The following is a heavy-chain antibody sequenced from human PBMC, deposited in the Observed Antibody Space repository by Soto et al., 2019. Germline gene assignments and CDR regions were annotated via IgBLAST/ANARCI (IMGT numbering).Heavy chain of an antibody. CDR2: ISYDGSNK. D-gene: IGHD2-15*01. Sequence: SLIVSCASSGVTFSSYCMHLVLQAPGKGLEWVAVISYDGSNKYYADSVKGRFTISRDNSKNTLYLQMNSLRAEDTAVYYCAKDRGYCSGGSCYYFDYWGQGTLVTVSS. V-gene: IGHV3-30*18. J-gene: IGHJ4*02. CDR1: GVTFSSYC. CDR3: AKDRGYCSGGSCYYFDY.